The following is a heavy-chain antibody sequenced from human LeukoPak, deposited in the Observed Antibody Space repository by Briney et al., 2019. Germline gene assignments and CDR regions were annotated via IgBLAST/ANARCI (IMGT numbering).Heavy chain of an antibody. J-gene: IGHJ4*02. Sequence: PGGSLRLSCAASGFTFTSYAMSWVRQAPGKGLEWVSTFSGASTTSYADAVKGRVTISRDNSKNILYLQLNSLRAEDTAVYYCARGSSVVALDWDQGTLVTVSS. CDR2: FSGASTT. CDR3: ARGSSVVALD. D-gene: IGHD2-15*01. V-gene: IGHV3-23*01. CDR1: GFTFTSYA.